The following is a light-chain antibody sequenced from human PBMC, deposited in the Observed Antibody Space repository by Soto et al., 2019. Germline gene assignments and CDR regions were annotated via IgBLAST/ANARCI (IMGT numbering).Light chain of an antibody. Sequence: QSVLTQPASVSGSPGQSIAISCTGTSSDVGSYNLVSWYQQHPGKAPKLMIYEVSKRPSGVSNRFSGSKSGNTASLTISGLQAEDEADYYCCSYASSTFHVCGTGTKVTVL. CDR3: CSYASSTFHV. CDR1: SSDVGSYNL. V-gene: IGLV2-23*02. CDR2: EVS. J-gene: IGLJ1*01.